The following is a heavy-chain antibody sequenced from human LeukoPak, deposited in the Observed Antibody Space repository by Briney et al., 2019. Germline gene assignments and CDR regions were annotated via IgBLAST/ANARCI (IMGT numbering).Heavy chain of an antibody. CDR2: IYYSGST. Sequence: SETLSLTCTVSGGSISSSGSYWSWIRQPPGKGLEWIGYIYYSGSTNYNPSLKSRVTISVDTSKNQFSLKLSSVTAADTAVYYCASGYSGSFDYWGQGTLVTVSS. V-gene: IGHV4-61*08. D-gene: IGHD5-12*01. CDR3: ASGYSGSFDY. CDR1: GGSISSSGSY. J-gene: IGHJ4*02.